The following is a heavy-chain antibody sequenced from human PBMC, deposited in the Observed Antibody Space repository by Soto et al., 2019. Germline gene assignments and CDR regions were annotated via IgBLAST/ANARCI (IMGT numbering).Heavy chain of an antibody. J-gene: IGHJ5*02. CDR1: GGSISSSNYY. Sequence: PSETLSLTCTVSGGSISSSNYYWGWIRQPPGKGLEWIGSIHYNGNTYYNPSLKSRVTISVDTSKNQFSLKLNSVTAADTAVYYCARCPSGWDPNWFDPWGQGTRVTVSS. CDR2: IHYNGNT. CDR3: ARCPSGWDPNWFDP. D-gene: IGHD6-19*01. V-gene: IGHV4-39*01.